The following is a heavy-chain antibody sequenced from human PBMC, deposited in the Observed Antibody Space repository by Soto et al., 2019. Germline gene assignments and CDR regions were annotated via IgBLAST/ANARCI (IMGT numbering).Heavy chain of an antibody. Sequence: GGSLRLSCAASGFTFTRYSMNWVRQAPGKGLEWVSSISSTTNYIYYADSMKGRFTVSRDNAKNSVYLEMNSLSAEDTAVYYCARESEDLTSSFDSWGQGTLVTVSS. CDR1: GFTFTRYS. CDR2: ISSTTNYI. V-gene: IGHV3-21*01. J-gene: IGHJ4*02. CDR3: ARESEDLTSSFDS.